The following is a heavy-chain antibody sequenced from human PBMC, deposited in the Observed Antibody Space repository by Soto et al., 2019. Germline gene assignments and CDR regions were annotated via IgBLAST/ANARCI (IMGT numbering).Heavy chain of an antibody. CDR3: VKDLPLWSGYSFSENQ. Sequence: EVQLFESGGGLVQPGESLRLSCVGSGFDFSSQVMSWVRLAPGKGLERVSSESGCGGSKHFPEFPTVRFSSSRDNTKNTLYLEMTSMRVEDTAVYYCVKDLPLWSGYSFSENQWGEGTLVTVSS. D-gene: IGHD3-3*01. CDR1: GFDFSSQV. V-gene: IGHV3-23*01. CDR2: ESGCGGSK. J-gene: IGHJ4*02.